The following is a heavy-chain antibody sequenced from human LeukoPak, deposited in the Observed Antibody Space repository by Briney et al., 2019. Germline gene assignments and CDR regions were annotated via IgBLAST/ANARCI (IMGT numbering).Heavy chain of an antibody. CDR1: GFTFSDYY. V-gene: IGHV3-11*01. CDR3: ARFAAMTDRDPRRHFDY. Sequence: PGGSLRLSCAASGFTFSDYYMSWIRQAPGKGLEWVSYISSSGSTIYYADSVKGRFTISRDNAKNSLYLQMNSLRAEDTAVYYCARFAAMTDRDPRRHFDYWGQGTLVTVSS. D-gene: IGHD6-25*01. CDR2: ISSSGSTI. J-gene: IGHJ4*02.